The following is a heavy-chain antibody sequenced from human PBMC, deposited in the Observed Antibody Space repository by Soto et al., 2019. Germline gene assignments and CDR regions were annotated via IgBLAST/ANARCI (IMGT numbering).Heavy chain of an antibody. V-gene: IGHV1-8*01. J-gene: IGHJ6*02. CDR1: GYTFSDFD. Sequence: QAHLEQSGAEVKRPGASVKVSCKASGYTFSDFDINWLRQASGQGPEWMGWMNAKSGDTFFAQRFQGKFNMTWDTSLSTVYMEVGSLTSDDSAIYYCARGNPFNYAGFDVWGQGTTVAVSS. CDR2: MNAKSGDT. D-gene: IGHD3-16*01. CDR3: ARGNPFNYAGFDV.